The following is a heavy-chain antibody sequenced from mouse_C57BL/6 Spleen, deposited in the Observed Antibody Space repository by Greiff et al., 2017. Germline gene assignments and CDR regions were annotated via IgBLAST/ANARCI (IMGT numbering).Heavy chain of an antibody. J-gene: IGHJ2*01. CDR1: GYTFTSYW. Sequence: QVQLQQPGAELVKPGASVKLSCKASGYTFTSYWMHWVKQRPGQGLEWIGMIHPNSGSTNYNEKFKSKATLTVDTSSSTAYMQLSSLTSEDSAVYYCAREHGYGFDYWGQGTTLTVSS. D-gene: IGHD2-2*01. CDR3: AREHGYGFDY. V-gene: IGHV1-64*01. CDR2: IHPNSGST.